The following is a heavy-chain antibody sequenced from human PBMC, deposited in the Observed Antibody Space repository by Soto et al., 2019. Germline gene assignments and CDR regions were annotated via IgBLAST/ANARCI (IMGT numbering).Heavy chain of an antibody. CDR2: INVDNGET. D-gene: IGHD1-26*01. CDR3: ARWISGGYSDWFDP. Sequence: QVQLVQSGAEVKKPGASVKVSCKASGYNFMRYGFTWVRQAPGQGLEWTGWINVDNGETKYPQKIQGRVTMTTDPSTSTVYMELRSLTSDDSAVYYCARWISGGYSDWFDPWGHGTLVTVSS. J-gene: IGHJ5*02. V-gene: IGHV1-18*04. CDR1: GYNFMRYG.